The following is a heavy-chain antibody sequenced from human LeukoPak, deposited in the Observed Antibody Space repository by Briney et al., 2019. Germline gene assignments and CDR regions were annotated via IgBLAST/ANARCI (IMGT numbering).Heavy chain of an antibody. CDR2: ISGSGGST. J-gene: IGHJ4*02. D-gene: IGHD3-22*01. CDR3: AKRDYYDSSGYLDY. CDR1: GFTFSSYA. Sequence: GGSLRLSCAASGFTFSSYAVSWVRQAPGKGLEWVSAISGSGGSTYYADSVKGRFTISRDNSKNTLYLQMNSLRAEDTAVYYCAKRDYYDSSGYLDYWGQGTLVTVSS. V-gene: IGHV3-23*01.